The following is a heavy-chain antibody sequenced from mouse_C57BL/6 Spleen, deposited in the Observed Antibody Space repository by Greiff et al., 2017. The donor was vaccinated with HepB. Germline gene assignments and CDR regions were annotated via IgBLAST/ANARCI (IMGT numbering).Heavy chain of an antibody. V-gene: IGHV5-17*01. CDR1: GFTFSDYG. Sequence: EVQRVESGGGLVKPGGSLKLSCAASGFTFSDYGMHWVRQAPEKGLEWVAYISSGSSTIYYADTVKGRFTISRDNAKNTLFLQMTSLRSEDTAMYYCARWRYWYFDVWGTGTTVTVSS. CDR2: ISSGSSTI. J-gene: IGHJ1*03. CDR3: ARWRYWYFDV.